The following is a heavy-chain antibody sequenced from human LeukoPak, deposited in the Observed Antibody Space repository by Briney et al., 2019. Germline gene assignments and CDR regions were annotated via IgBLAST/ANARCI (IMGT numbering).Heavy chain of an antibody. J-gene: IGHJ6*02. CDR3: ATDRFYYYYGMDV. Sequence: ASVKVSCKASGYTFTGYYMHWVRQAPGQGLEWMGWINPNSGGTNYAQKFQGRVTMTRDTSISTAYMELSRLRSDDTAVYYCATDRFYYYYGMDVWGQGTTVTVSS. V-gene: IGHV1-2*02. CDR2: INPNSGGT. CDR1: GYTFTGYY.